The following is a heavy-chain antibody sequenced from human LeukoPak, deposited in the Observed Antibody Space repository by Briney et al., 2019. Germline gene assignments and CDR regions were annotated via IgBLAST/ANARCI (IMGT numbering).Heavy chain of an antibody. Sequence: GGSLRLSCAASGFTFSSYGMHWVRQAPGKGLEWVAVISYDGSNKYYADSVKGRFTISRDNSKNTLYLQMNSLRAEDTAVYYCAKSSSSSGYFDYWGQGTLVTVSS. CDR3: AKSSSSSGYFDY. J-gene: IGHJ4*02. V-gene: IGHV3-30*18. D-gene: IGHD6-6*01. CDR1: GFTFSSYG. CDR2: ISYDGSNK.